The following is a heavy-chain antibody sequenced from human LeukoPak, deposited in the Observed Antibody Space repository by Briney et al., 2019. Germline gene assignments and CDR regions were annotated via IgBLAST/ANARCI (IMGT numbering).Heavy chain of an antibody. CDR3: ARQGIAAPADAFDI. D-gene: IGHD6-13*01. Sequence: SETLSLTCTVSGGSISSSNWWSWVRQPPGKGLEWIGEIYHSGSTNYNPSLKSRVTISVDKSKNQFSLKLSSVTAADTAVYYCARQGIAAPADAFDIWDQGTMVTVSS. CDR1: GGSISSSNW. V-gene: IGHV4-4*02. CDR2: IYHSGST. J-gene: IGHJ3*02.